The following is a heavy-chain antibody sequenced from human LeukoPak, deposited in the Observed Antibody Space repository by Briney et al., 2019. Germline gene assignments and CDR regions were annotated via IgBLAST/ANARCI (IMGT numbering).Heavy chain of an antibody. J-gene: IGHJ3*02. CDR3: ARRTSGAFAI. CDR1: GFIFSIHG. V-gene: IGHV3-33*01. CDR2: IWEDGTNI. Sequence: GTSLRLSCVASGFIFSIHGMHWVRQTPGEGLEWVAGIWEDGTNIHYTDSVKGRFTISRDNSKDTLILQMNSLRAEDSAVYYCARRTSGAFAIWGQGTKVTVSS.